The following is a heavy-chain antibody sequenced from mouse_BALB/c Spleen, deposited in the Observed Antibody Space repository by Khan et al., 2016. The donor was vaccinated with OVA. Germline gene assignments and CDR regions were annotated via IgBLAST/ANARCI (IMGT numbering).Heavy chain of an antibody. Sequence: QIQLVQSGPELKKPGETVKISCKASGYTFTNYGMNWVKQAPGKGLKWMGWINTYTGEPTYADDFKGRFAFSLETSASTAYLQINNLKYEDRATYCCAKPYYRCVRDFGVWGAGTTGTVSS. D-gene: IGHD2-14*01. CDR3: AKPYYRCVRDFGV. CDR2: INTYTGEP. CDR1: GYTFTNYG. J-gene: IGHJ1*01. V-gene: IGHV9-1*02.